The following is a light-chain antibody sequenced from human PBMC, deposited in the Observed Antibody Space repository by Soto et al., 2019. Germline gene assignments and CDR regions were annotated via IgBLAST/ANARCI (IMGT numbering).Light chain of an antibody. CDR1: SSDVGVYNY. CDR2: DVS. J-gene: IGLJ2*01. CDR3: SSYTDTSTLV. Sequence: QSALTQPASVSGSPGQSITISCTGTSSDVGVYNYVSWYQQHPGKAPKIMIYDVSNRPSGVSNRFSGSKSGNTASLTISGLQAEDEADYYRSSYTDTSTLVFGGGTQLTVL. V-gene: IGLV2-14*01.